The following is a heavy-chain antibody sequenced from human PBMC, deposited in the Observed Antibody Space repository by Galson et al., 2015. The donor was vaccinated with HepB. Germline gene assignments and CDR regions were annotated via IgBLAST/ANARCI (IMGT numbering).Heavy chain of an antibody. V-gene: IGHV3-48*02. Sequence: SLRLSCAASGFTFSSYSMNWVRQAPGKGLEWVSYISSSSSTIYYADSVKGRFTISRDNAKNSLYLQMNSLRDEDTAVYYCARDQGQQLVTGYKYYYYYGMDVWGQGTTVTVSS. CDR2: ISSSSSTI. D-gene: IGHD6-13*01. CDR3: ARDQGQQLVTGYKYYYYYGMDV. J-gene: IGHJ6*02. CDR1: GFTFSSYS.